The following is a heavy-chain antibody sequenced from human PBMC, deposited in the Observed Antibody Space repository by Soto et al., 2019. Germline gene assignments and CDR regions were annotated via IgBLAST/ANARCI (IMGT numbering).Heavy chain of an antibody. CDR2: ISGSGEST. CDR3: VKQRDVVVVTATRRPPNWFDP. V-gene: IGHV3-23*01. J-gene: IGHJ5*02. CDR1: GFTFSAYA. Sequence: GGSLRLSCAASGFTFSAYAMSWVRQAPGKGLEWVSGISGSGESTHYTDSVKGRFTISRDKSKNTLYLQMNSLRAEDSAVYYCVKQRDVVVVTATRRPPNWFDPWGQGTLVTVSS. D-gene: IGHD2-21*02.